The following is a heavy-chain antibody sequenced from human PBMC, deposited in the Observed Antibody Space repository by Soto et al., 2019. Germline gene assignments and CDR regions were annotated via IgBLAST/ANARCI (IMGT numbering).Heavy chain of an antibody. CDR3: ARDQRGQYSSSSNWFDP. CDR2: IIPILGIA. V-gene: IGHV1-69*04. J-gene: IGHJ5*02. Sequence: ASVKVSCKASGGTFSSYTISWVRQAPGQGLEWMGRIIPILGIANYAQKFQGRVTITADKSTSTAYMELSSLRSEDTAVYYCARDQRGQYSSSSNWFDPWGQGTLVTVSS. D-gene: IGHD6-6*01. CDR1: GGTFSSYT.